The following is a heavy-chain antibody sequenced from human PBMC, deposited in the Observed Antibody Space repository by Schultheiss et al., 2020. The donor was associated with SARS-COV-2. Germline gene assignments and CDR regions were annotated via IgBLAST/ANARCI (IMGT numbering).Heavy chain of an antibody. V-gene: IGHV1-8*03. Sequence: ASVKVSCKASGYTFTGYYMHWVRQAPGQGLEWMGWMNPNSGNTGYAQKFQGRVTITADKSTSTAYMELSSLRSEDTAVYYCARDGGQQLVPHWYFDLWGRGTLVTVSS. CDR1: GYTFTGYY. J-gene: IGHJ2*01. CDR3: ARDGGQQLVPHWYFDL. CDR2: MNPNSGNT. D-gene: IGHD6-13*01.